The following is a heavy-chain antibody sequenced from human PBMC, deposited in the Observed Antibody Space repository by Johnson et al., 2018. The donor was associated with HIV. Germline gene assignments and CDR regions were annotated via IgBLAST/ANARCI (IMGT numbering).Heavy chain of an antibody. D-gene: IGHD2-21*02. CDR1: GFTFSDYY. CDR2: ISSSGSTI. CDR3: ARKVVTADDAFDV. V-gene: IGHV3-11*04. Sequence: VQLVESGGGLVKPGGSLRLSCAASGFTFSDYYMSWIRQAPGKGLEWVSYISSSGSTIYYADSVKVRFTISRDNSMNTLYLQMNSLRAEDTAVYYCARKVVTADDAFDVWGQGTMVTVSS. J-gene: IGHJ3*01.